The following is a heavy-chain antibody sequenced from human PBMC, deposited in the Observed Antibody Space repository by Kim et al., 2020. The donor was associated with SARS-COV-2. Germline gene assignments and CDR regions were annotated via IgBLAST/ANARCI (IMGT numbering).Heavy chain of an antibody. Sequence: YYADSVKDRFTISRDNSKNTLYLQMNSLRAEDTAVYYCAKEVAVGDYFDYWGQGTLVTVSS. V-gene: IGHV3-30*02. J-gene: IGHJ4*02. D-gene: IGHD6-19*01. CDR3: AKEVAVGDYFDY.